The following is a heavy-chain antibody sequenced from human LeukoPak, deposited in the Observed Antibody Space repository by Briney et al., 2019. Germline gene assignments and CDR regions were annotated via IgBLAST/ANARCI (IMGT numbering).Heavy chain of an antibody. CDR2: ISGSGSTI. V-gene: IGHV3-11*01. J-gene: IGHJ4*02. Sequence: GGSLRLSCAASGFTFSDYYINWVRQAPGKELEWISYISGSGSTIYYADSVKGRFTLSRDNAKNSLYLQMNSLRAEDTAVYYCARGNYYGGNFRSLYYFDYWGQGTLVTVSS. CDR3: ARGNYYGGNFRSLYYFDY. D-gene: IGHD4-23*01. CDR1: GFTFSDYY.